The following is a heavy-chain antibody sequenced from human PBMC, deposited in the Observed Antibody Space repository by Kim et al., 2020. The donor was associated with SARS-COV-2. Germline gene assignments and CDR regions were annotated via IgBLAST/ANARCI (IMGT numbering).Heavy chain of an antibody. CDR3: AKWAGVGSEFDS. Sequence: YVESVKGRFAISSDNAKKSLFLQMNSLRAEDTAIYYCAKWAGVGSEFDSWGQGTLVTVSS. J-gene: IGHJ4*02. V-gene: IGHV3-7*03. D-gene: IGHD1-26*01.